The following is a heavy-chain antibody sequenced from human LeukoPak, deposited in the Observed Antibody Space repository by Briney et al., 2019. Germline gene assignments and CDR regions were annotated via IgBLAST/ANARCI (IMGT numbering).Heavy chain of an antibody. Sequence: GASVKVSCKASGYTFTSYGISWVRQAPGQGLEWMGWISAYNGNTNYAQKLQGRVTMTTDTSTSTAYMELRSPRSDDTAVYYCARDRGGSGWYRGVFVWGQGTLVTVSS. J-gene: IGHJ4*02. V-gene: IGHV1-18*01. CDR3: ARDRGGSGWYRGVFV. D-gene: IGHD6-19*01. CDR1: GYTFTSYG. CDR2: ISAYNGNT.